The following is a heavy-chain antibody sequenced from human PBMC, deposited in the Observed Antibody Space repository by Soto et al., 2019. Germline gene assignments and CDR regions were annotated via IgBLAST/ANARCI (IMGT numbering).Heavy chain of an antibody. D-gene: IGHD2-2*01. CDR2: INPSGGST. J-gene: IGHJ3*02. CDR1: GYTFTSYY. Sequence: GASVKVSCKASGYTFTSYYMHWVRQAPGQGLEWMGIINPSGGSTSYAQKFQGRVTMTRDTSTSTVYMELSSLRSEDTAVYYCAREGVPDRYCPSTSCPLAAYHAFDIWGQGTMVTVSS. CDR3: AREGVPDRYCPSTSCPLAAYHAFDI. V-gene: IGHV1-46*01.